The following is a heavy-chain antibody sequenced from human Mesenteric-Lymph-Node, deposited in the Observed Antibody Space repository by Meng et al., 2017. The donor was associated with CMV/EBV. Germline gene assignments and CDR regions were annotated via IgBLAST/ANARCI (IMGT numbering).Heavy chain of an antibody. CDR1: GGSISSYY. V-gene: IGHV4-59*01. J-gene: IGHJ4*02. CDR2: IYYSGST. CDR3: ARATYCSSTSCLDY. Sequence: GSLRLSCTVSGGSISSYYWSWIRQPPGKGLEWIGYIYYSGSTNYNPSLKSRVTISVDTSKNQFSLKLSSVTAADTAVYYCARATYCSSTSCLDYWGQGTLVTVSS. D-gene: IGHD2-2*01.